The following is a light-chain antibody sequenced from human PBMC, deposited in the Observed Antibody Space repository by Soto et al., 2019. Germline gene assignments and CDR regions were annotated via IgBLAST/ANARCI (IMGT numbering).Light chain of an antibody. CDR3: QQRSNWPPYT. V-gene: IGKV3-11*01. CDR1: QNINSY. CDR2: ATS. Sequence: EIVLTQSPATLSLSPGERATLSCRASQNINSYLAWYQQKPGQAPRLLIYATSNRATGIPARFSGSGSGTDFTLSISSLEPEDFAVYYCQQRSNWPPYTFGQGTKLEIK. J-gene: IGKJ2*01.